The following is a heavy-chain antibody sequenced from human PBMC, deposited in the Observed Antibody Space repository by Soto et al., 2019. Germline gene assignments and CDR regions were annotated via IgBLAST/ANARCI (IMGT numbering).Heavy chain of an antibody. CDR1: GGTFNNYA. J-gene: IGHJ6*02. V-gene: IGHV1-69*01. D-gene: IGHD1-26*01. CDR3: ARVKAYYCSCVMDV. Sequence: QVQLVQSGAEVKKSGSSVRVSCKASGGTFNNYAINWVRQAPGQGLEWMGGIIPIFGTSNYAQKFQCRVTLTADGCKTTANMEPNRLTSEDTAVNYCARVKAYYCSCVMDVWRQGTTVTVSS. CDR2: IIPIFGTS.